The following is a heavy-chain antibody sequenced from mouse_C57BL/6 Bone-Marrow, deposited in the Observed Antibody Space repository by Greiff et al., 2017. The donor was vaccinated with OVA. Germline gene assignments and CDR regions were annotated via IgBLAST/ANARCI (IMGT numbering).Heavy chain of an antibody. Sequence: VQLKESGPELVKPGDSVKISCKASGYSFTGYFMNWVMQSHGKSLEWIGRINPYNGDTFYNQKFKGKATLTVDKSSSTAHMELRSLTSEDSAVYYCARRSPGYAMDYWGQGTSVTVSS. J-gene: IGHJ4*01. CDR3: ARRSPGYAMDY. CDR2: INPYNGDT. D-gene: IGHD6-2*01. V-gene: IGHV1-20*01. CDR1: GYSFTGYF.